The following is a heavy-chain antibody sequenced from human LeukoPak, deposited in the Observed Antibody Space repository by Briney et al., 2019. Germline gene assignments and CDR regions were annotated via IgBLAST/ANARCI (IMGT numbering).Heavy chain of an antibody. D-gene: IGHD2-2*01. CDR2: ISNTGSVI. CDR3: ARNLPAADY. V-gene: IGHV3-48*03. J-gene: IGHJ4*02. Sequence: GLEWISYISNTGSVIYYADSVKGRFTISRDNAKNSLYLQMNSLRAEDTAVYYCARNLPAADYWGQGTLVTVSS.